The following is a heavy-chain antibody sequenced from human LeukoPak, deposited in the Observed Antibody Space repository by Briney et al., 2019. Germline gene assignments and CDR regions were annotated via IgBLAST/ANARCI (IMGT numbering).Heavy chain of an antibody. CDR2: IKQDGSEK. D-gene: IGHD3-22*01. Sequence: PGGSLRLPCVASGFTFSFYWMAWVRQAPGKGLEWVANIKQDGSEKYYVDSARGRLTISRDNAKNSLYLQMNSLRAEDTAVYYCARDEHQYYSESSGRFDFWGQGVLVTVSS. CDR3: ARDEHQYYSESSGRFDF. CDR1: GFTFSFYW. J-gene: IGHJ4*02. V-gene: IGHV3-7*04.